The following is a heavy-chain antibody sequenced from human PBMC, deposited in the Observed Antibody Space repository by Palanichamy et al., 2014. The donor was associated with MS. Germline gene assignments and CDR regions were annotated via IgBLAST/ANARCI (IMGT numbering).Heavy chain of an antibody. CDR1: GYTFTNYG. Sequence: QVQLEQSGAEVKKPGASVKVSCKASGYTFTNYGISWVRQAPGQGLEWMGWISGYNGNTNYAQKLQARVTITTDASTSTAYMELRSLRSDDTAVYYCARGYSSSSRVYFYYGMDVWGQGTTVTVSS. V-gene: IGHV1-18*04. CDR2: ISGYNGNT. CDR3: ARGYSSSSRVYFYYGMDV. D-gene: IGHD6-6*01. J-gene: IGHJ6*02.